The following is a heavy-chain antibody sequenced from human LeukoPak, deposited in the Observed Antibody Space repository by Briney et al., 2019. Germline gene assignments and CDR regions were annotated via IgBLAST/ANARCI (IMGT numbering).Heavy chain of an antibody. CDR1: GGSISSGSYY. CDR2: IYTSGST. D-gene: IGHD4-23*01. CDR3: ARDLITVVTPGWYYYYGMDV. V-gene: IGHV4-61*02. Sequence: PSQTMSLTCTVSGGSISSGSYYWGCLRQSAGTGLEWIGRIYTSGSTNYNPSLKSRVPISVDTSKNQFSLKLSSVTAADTAVYYCARDLITVVTPGWYYYYGMDVWGQGTTVTVSS. J-gene: IGHJ6*02.